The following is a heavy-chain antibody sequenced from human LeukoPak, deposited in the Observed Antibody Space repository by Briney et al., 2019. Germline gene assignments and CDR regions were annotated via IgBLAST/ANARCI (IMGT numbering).Heavy chain of an antibody. CDR1: DVSSSSSY. CDR3: ARHRFASPLDS. Sequence: PSETLSLTCAVSDVSSSSSYWSWIRQPPGKGLEWIGYIFYTGDSNHNPSFKSRVSISLDTSKDQISLKLSSVTAADTAVYYCARHRFASPLDSWGQGTLVTVSS. D-gene: IGHD2-21*01. V-gene: IGHV4-59*08. J-gene: IGHJ4*02. CDR2: IFYTGDS.